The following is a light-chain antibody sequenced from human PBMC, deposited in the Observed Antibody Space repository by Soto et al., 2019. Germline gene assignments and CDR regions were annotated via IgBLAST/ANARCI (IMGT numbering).Light chain of an antibody. CDR2: LNSDGSH. CDR3: HTWGTAIGV. CDR1: SGHSSYA. V-gene: IGLV4-69*01. Sequence: QPVLTQSPSASASLGASVKLTCTLSSGHSSYAIAWHQQQPEKGPRYLMKLNSDGSHSKGDGIPDRFSGSSSGAERYLTISSLQSEDEGDYYCHTWGTAIGVFGGGTKLTVL. J-gene: IGLJ3*02.